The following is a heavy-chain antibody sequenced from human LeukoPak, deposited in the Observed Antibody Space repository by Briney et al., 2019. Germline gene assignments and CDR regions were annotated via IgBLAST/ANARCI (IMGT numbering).Heavy chain of an antibody. CDR3: SRGYYYGSGTPVWFDP. J-gene: IGHJ5*02. V-gene: IGHV3-49*04. CDR2: IRSKAYGGTT. CDR1: GVTFGDYV. Sequence: PGGSLRLSCTASGVTFGDYVMSWVRQAPGKGLEWVGFIRSKAYGGTTEYAASVKGRFTISRDDSKSIAYLQMNILKTEETAVYYCSRGYYYGSGTPVWFDPWGQGTLVTVSS. D-gene: IGHD3-10*01.